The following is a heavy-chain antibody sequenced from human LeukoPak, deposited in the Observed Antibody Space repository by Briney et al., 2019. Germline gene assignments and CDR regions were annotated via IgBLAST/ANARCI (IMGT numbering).Heavy chain of an antibody. J-gene: IGHJ4*02. D-gene: IGHD1-14*01. CDR2: ISGSGGST. CDR1: GFTFSSYT. V-gene: IGHV3-23*01. CDR3: AKVLTGSQDY. Sequence: GGSLRLSCATSGFTFSSYTMSWVRQAPGKGLEWVSAISGSGGSTYYADSVKGRFTISRDNSKNTLYLQMNSLRAEDTAVYFCAKVLTGSQDYWGQGTLVTVTS.